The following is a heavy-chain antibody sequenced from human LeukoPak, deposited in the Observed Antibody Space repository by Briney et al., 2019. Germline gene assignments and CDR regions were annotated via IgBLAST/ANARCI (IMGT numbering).Heavy chain of an antibody. Sequence: SETLSLTCTVSGGSISSSSYYWSWIRQPPGKGLEWIGYIYYSGSTNYNPSLKSRVTISVDTSKNQFSLKLSSVTAADTAVYYCAGTWIPRSCSGGSCYAPFDYWGQGTLVTVSS. CDR1: GGSISSSSYY. CDR2: IYYSGST. D-gene: IGHD2-15*01. CDR3: AGTWIPRSCSGGSCYAPFDY. V-gene: IGHV4-61*05. J-gene: IGHJ4*02.